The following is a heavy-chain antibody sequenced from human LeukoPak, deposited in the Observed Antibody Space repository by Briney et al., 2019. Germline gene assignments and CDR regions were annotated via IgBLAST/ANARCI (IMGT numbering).Heavy chain of an antibody. J-gene: IGHJ6*03. CDR2: IYYSGST. D-gene: IGHD3-16*01. V-gene: IGHV4-59*01. Sequence: SETLSLTCTVSGGSISSYYWSWIRQPPWKGLEWIGYIYYSGSTNYNPSLKSRVTISVDTSKNQFSLKLGSVTAADTAVYYCARETSQKGAHYMDVWGKGTTVTISS. CDR3: ARETSQKGAHYMDV. CDR1: GGSISSYY.